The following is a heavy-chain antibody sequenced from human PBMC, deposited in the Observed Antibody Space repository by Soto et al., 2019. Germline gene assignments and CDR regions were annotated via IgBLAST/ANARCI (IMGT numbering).Heavy chain of an antibody. Sequence: GGSLRLSCAASGFFFSTYAMNWVRQAPGKGLEWVSAISNNGYDTYYAESVRGRFTISRDNSINTLYLQMSRLRTEDTAVYYCAHPRGYGVFDAVDIWGQGTMVTVSS. D-gene: IGHD4-17*01. CDR1: GFFFSTYA. CDR3: AHPRGYGVFDAVDI. CDR2: ISNNGYDT. J-gene: IGHJ3*02. V-gene: IGHV3-23*01.